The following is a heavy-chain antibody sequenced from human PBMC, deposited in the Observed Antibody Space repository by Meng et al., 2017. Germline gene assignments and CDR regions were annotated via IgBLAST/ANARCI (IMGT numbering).Heavy chain of an antibody. CDR2: IIPILGIA. V-gene: IGHV1-69*08. Sequence: QVQLVQSGAEVKKPGSSVKVSRKASGGTFSSYTIRWVRQAPGQGLEWMGRIIPILGIANYAQKFQGRVTITADKSTSTAYMELSSLRSEDTAVYYCARDPHYYDSRGEFDPWGQGTLVTVSS. CDR1: GGTFSSYT. J-gene: IGHJ5*02. D-gene: IGHD3-22*01. CDR3: ARDPHYYDSRGEFDP.